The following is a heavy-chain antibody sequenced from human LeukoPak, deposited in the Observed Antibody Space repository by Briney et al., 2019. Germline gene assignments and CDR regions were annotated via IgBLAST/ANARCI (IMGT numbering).Heavy chain of an antibody. CDR1: GFTFSSYA. CDR2: ISYDGSNK. V-gene: IGHV3-30-3*02. D-gene: IGHD6-19*01. Sequence: PGGSLRLSCAASGFTFSSYAMHWVRQAPGKGLEWVAVISYDGSNKYYADSVKGRFTISRDNSKNTLYLQMNSLRAEDTAVYYCAKTFYSNGTGVPIYYWGQGTLVTVSS. J-gene: IGHJ4*02. CDR3: AKTFYSNGTGVPIYY.